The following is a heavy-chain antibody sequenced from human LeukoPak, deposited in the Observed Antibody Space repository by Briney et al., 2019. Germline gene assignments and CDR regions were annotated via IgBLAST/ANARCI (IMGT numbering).Heavy chain of an antibody. V-gene: IGHV4-4*07. CDR1: GGSISSYY. CDR3: ARDRGSSGWYLPYYFDY. J-gene: IGHJ4*02. CDR2: IYTSGST. D-gene: IGHD6-19*01. Sequence: SETLSLTCTVSGGSISSYYWSWIRQPAGKGLEWIGRIYTSGSTNYNPSLKSRVTMSVDTSKNQVSLKLSSVTAADTAVYYCARDRGSSGWYLPYYFDYWGQGTLVTVSS.